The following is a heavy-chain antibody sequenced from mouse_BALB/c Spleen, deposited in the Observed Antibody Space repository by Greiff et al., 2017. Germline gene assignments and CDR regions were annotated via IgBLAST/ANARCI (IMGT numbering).Heavy chain of an antibody. CDR1: GFTFSSFG. CDR3: ARSHFTTAYAMDY. J-gene: IGHJ4*01. CDR2: ISSGSSTI. D-gene: IGHD1-2*01. Sequence: EVQGVESGGGLVKLGGSLKLSCAASGFTFSSFGMHWVRQAPEKGLEWVAYISSGSSTIYYADTVKGRFTISRDNPKNTLFLQMTSLRSEDTAMYYCARSHFTTAYAMDYGGQGTSVTVSS. V-gene: IGHV5-17*02.